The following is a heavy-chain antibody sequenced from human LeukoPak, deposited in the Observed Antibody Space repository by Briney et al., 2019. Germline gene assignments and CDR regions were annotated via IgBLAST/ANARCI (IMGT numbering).Heavy chain of an antibody. Sequence: GGSLRLSCAASGFTFDDYGMTWVRQAPGKGLEWVSGINWNGGRTGYADSVKGRFTISRDDAQNSLYLQMNSLRAEDTALYYCARVASNYDFDYWGQGTLVTVSS. J-gene: IGHJ4*02. CDR1: GFTFDDYG. CDR2: INWNGGRT. D-gene: IGHD4-11*01. V-gene: IGHV3-20*04. CDR3: ARVASNYDFDY.